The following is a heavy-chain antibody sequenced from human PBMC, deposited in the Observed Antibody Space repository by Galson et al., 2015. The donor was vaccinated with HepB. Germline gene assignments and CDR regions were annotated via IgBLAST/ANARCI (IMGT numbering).Heavy chain of an antibody. CDR2: IKQDGSEK. V-gene: IGHV3-7*03. CDR1: GFTFSSYW. Sequence: SLRLSCAASGFTFSSYWMSWVRQAPGKGLEWVANIKQDGSEKYYVDSVRGRFTISRDNAKNSLYLQMNSLRAEDTAVFYCARDYTPVFPYDGVYYYYYMDVWGKGTTVTVSS. D-gene: IGHD3-16*01. CDR3: ARDYTPVFPYDGVYYYYYMDV. J-gene: IGHJ6*03.